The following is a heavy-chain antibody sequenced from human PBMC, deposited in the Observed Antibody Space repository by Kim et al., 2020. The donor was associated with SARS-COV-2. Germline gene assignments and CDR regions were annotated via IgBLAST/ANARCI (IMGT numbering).Heavy chain of an antibody. CDR3: ARMFRGLVRGVPGVLNWFDP. J-gene: IGHJ5*02. V-gene: IGHV4-59*01. Sequence: RVTISVDTSKNQFSLKLSSVTAADTAVYYCARMFRGLVRGVPGVLNWFDPWGQGTLVTVSS. D-gene: IGHD3-10*01.